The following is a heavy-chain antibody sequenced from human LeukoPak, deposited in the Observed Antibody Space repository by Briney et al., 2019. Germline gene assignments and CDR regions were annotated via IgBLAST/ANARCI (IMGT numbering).Heavy chain of an antibody. V-gene: IGHV4-38-2*01. CDR3: ARRISTRRGETCSSTSCYFDY. J-gene: IGHJ4*02. CDR2: VFHSGIT. Sequence: SETLSLTCAVSGFSISSGYFWAWIRQSPGKGLEWIGSVFHSGITFYNPSLKSRITISVDTSKNQFSLRQSSVTAADTAVYYCARRISTRRGETCSSTSCYFDYWGQGTLVTVSS. CDR1: GFSISSGYF. D-gene: IGHD2-2*01.